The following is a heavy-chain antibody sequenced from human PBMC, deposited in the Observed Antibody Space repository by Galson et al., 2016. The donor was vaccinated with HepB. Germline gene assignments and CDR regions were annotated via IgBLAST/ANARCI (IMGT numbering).Heavy chain of an antibody. Sequence: SLRLSCAGSGFTFGDYAMTWFRQAPGKGLEWVGFIRSKPYRGTTHFAASVEGRFTISRDDSKNIVYLRMNSLKTEDTAVYYCTRDKDSTAWFVDPFFDYWGQGALVTVSS. CDR1: GFTFGDYA. CDR3: TRDKDSTAWFVDPFFDY. V-gene: IGHV3-49*03. D-gene: IGHD2/OR15-2a*01. J-gene: IGHJ4*02. CDR2: IRSKPYRGTT.